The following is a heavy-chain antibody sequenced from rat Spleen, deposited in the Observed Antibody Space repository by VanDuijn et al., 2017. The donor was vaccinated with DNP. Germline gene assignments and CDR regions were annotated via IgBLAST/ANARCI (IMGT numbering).Heavy chain of an antibody. J-gene: IGHJ4*01. CDR2: ITSSGGRT. Sequence: EVQLIESGGGLVQPGRSMKLSCVVSGFTFSNYDMAWIRQVPGKGLEWFASITSSGGRTYYPDSVKGRFTISRDNAENTIYLQMNSLRSEDTGTYYCVKHLDAWGQGTSVTVSS. V-gene: IGHV5-25*01. CDR3: VKHLDA. CDR1: GFTFSNYD.